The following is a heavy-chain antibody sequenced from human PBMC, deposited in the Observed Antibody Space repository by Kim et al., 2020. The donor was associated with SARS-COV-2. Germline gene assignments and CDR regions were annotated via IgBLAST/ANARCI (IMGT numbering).Heavy chain of an antibody. J-gene: IGHJ4*02. CDR3: ARVLATTVTTPDY. D-gene: IGHD4-4*01. V-gene: IGHV3-30*01. Sequence: YADSVKGQFTISRDNSKNTLYLQMNSLRAEDTAVYYCARVLATTVTTPDYWGQGTLVTVSS.